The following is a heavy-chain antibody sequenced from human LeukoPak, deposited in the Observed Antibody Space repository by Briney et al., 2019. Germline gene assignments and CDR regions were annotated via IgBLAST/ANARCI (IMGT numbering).Heavy chain of an antibody. CDR3: ARDHCGFSGWVDY. Sequence: GGSLRLSCEASGFTFRDYCMSWVRQAPGKGLEWVANIKQDEGEKNYVDSVKGRFTISRDNAKNSLFLQMKSLRAEDTAVYYCARDHCGFSGWVDYWGQGTLVTV. CDR2: IKQDEGEK. D-gene: IGHD3-10*01. CDR1: GFTFRDYC. J-gene: IGHJ4*02. V-gene: IGHV3-7*04.